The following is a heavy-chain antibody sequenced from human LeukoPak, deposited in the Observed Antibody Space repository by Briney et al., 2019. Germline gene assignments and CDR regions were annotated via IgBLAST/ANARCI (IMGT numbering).Heavy chain of an antibody. CDR2: IYYSGST. Sequence: NASETLSLTCTVSGGSISSSSYYWGWIRQPPGKGLEWIGSIYYSGSTYYNPSLKSRVTISVDTSKNQFSLKLSSVTAADTAVYYCARHFRDSSGYYNWFDPWGHGTLVTVSS. V-gene: IGHV4-39*01. CDR1: GGSISSSSYY. J-gene: IGHJ5*02. D-gene: IGHD3-22*01. CDR3: ARHFRDSSGYYNWFDP.